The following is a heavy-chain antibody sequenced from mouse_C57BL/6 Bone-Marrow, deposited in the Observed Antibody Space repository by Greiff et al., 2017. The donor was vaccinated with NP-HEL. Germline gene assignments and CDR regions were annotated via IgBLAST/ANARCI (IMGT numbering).Heavy chain of an antibody. Sequence: EVQLVESGGGLVQPKGSLTLSCAASGFSFNTYAMNWVRQAPGKGLEWVARIRSKSNNYATYYADSVKDRFTISRDDSESMLYLQMNNLKTEDTAMYYCVRHFYYDYVMDYWGQGTSVTVSS. D-gene: IGHD2-4*01. CDR3: VRHFYYDYVMDY. V-gene: IGHV10-1*01. CDR1: GFSFNTYA. J-gene: IGHJ4*01. CDR2: IRSKSNNYAT.